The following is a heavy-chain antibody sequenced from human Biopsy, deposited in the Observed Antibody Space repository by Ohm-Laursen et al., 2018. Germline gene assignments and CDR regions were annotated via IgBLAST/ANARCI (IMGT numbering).Heavy chain of an antibody. CDR2: ISANSGNT. J-gene: IGHJ4*02. CDR3: ARGMAVAVTLYYFDY. CDR1: GYTLAGFG. D-gene: IGHD6-19*01. V-gene: IGHV1-18*01. Sequence: SVKVSCKASGYTLAGFGVGWVRQAPGQGLEWMGWISANSGNTNYAQKFQGRATMTADTSTSTAYMELRSLTSDDTAIYYCARGMAVAVTLYYFDYWGQGSLLTVSS.